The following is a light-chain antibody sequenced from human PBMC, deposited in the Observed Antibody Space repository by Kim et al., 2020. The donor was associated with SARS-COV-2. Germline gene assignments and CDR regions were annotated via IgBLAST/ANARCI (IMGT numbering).Light chain of an antibody. CDR3: QQYNNWPPTRT. CDR1: QSVSSN. CDR2: GAS. V-gene: IGKV3-15*01. J-gene: IGKJ1*01. Sequence: PGERATPSCRASQSVSSNLAWYQQKPGQAPRLLIYGASTRATGIPARFSGSGSGTEFTLTISSLQSEDFAVYYCQQYNNWPPTRTFGQGTKVDIK.